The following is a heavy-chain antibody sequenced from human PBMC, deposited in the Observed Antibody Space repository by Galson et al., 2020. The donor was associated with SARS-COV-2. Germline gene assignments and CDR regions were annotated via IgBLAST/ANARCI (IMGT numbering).Heavy chain of an antibody. D-gene: IGHD4-17*01. V-gene: IGHV3-23*01. Sequence: GGSLRLSCAASEFTFSSYAMSWVRQAPGKGLEWVSTISGSDGSTYYADSVKGRFTISRDNSKNTLYLQMNSLRAEDTAVYYCAKGITVTEKYYFYYWGQGTLVTVSS. CDR2: ISGSDGST. J-gene: IGHJ4*02. CDR3: AKGITVTEKYYFYY. CDR1: EFTFSSYA.